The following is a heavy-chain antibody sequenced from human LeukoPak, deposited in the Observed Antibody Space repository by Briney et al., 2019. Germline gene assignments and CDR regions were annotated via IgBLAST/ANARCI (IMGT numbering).Heavy chain of an antibody. Sequence: GGSLRLSCAASGFIFSSYEMNWVRQAPGKGLEWVSYISSHGSTIYYADSVQGRFTISRDNANNSLYLQMNSLRAEDTAVYYCARSPSFKGWFDPWGQGTLVTVSS. V-gene: IGHV3-48*03. J-gene: IGHJ5*02. CDR1: GFIFSSYE. CDR3: ARSPSFKGWFDP. D-gene: IGHD3-3*02. CDR2: ISSHGSTI.